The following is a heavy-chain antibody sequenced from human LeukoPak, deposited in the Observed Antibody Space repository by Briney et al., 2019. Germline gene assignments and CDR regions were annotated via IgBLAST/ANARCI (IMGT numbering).Heavy chain of an antibody. V-gene: IGHV3-23*01. CDR3: AKAKLTLIVVANPNSWALDI. J-gene: IGHJ3*02. CDR2: ISGRGSTT. CDR1: GVTLRVYA. Sequence: PGGSLRLSCAASGVTLRVYAKTCLRQAPGEAREWWGGISGRGSTTSSADSVKGRFTISRDTSTNTLYLQMNSLRAEDTALYYCAKAKLTLIVVANPNSWALDIWGQGTMVTVSS. D-gene: IGHD3-22*01.